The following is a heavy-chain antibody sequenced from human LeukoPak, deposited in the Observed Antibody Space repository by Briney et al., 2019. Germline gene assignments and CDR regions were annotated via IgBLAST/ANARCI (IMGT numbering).Heavy chain of an antibody. CDR1: GFTFSSYS. J-gene: IGHJ4*02. CDR3: ARGGYYGSGSYYFH. CDR2: ISSSSSSI. V-gene: IGHV3-48*02. Sequence: GGPLRLSCAASGFTFSSYSMNWVRQAPGKGLEWVSYISSSSSSIYYADSVKGRFTISRDNAKDSLYLQMNSLRDEDTAVYYCARGGYYGSGSYYFHWGQGTLVTVSS. D-gene: IGHD3-10*01.